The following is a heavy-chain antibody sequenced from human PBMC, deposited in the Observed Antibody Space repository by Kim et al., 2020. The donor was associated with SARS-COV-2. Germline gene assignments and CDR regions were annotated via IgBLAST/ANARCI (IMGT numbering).Heavy chain of an antibody. J-gene: IGHJ4*02. CDR2: T. Sequence: TKYSQNVQGRVTITRDTSASTAYMELSSLRSEDTAVYYCARDRWESIFDYWGQGTLVTVSS. D-gene: IGHD1-26*01. CDR3: ARDRWESIFDY. V-gene: IGHV1-3*01.